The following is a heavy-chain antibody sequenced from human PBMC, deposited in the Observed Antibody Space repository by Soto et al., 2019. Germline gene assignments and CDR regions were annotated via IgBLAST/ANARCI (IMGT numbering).Heavy chain of an antibody. J-gene: IGHJ6*03. CDR1: GYSFTRFW. V-gene: IGHV5-51*01. D-gene: IGHD6-6*01. Sequence: PGEALKISCKRSGYSFTRFWIGWLRQMPGKGLEWMGIIYPADSETRYSPSFQGQVTISADKSISTAYLQWNSLKASDTAMYYCASRTESSDYYYYMDVWGKGTTVTVSS. CDR3: ASRTESSDYYYYMDV. CDR2: IYPADSET.